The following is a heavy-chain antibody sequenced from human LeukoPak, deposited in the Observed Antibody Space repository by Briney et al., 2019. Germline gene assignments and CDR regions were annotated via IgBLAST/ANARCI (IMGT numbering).Heavy chain of an antibody. V-gene: IGHV3-74*01. CDR1: GFTFSSCW. CDR3: ARVTSLTGTIFDS. D-gene: IGHD1-7*01. CDR2: INSDGSST. Sequence: PGGSLRLSCAASGFTFSSCWMHWVRQDPGKGLVWIARINSDGSSTSYADSVKGRFAISRDNAKNTLYLQMSSLRVEDTAVYYCARVTSLTGTIFDSWGQGTLVTVSS. J-gene: IGHJ4*02.